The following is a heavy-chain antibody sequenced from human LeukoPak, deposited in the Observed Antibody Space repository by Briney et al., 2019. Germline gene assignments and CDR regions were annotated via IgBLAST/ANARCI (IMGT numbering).Heavy chain of an antibody. Sequence: GGSLRLSCSASGFTYSSHEMSAVRQAPGTGLEWVSYISSSGSIRYYADSVKGRFTIARDNSKNTLFLQMNSLRAEDSGVYYCAREWREAQKDAFGVRRQGTMVTVSS. V-gene: IGHV3-48*03. J-gene: IGHJ3*01. CDR2: ISSSGSIR. CDR1: GFTYSSHE. CDR3: AREWREAQKDAFGV. D-gene: IGHD1-26*01.